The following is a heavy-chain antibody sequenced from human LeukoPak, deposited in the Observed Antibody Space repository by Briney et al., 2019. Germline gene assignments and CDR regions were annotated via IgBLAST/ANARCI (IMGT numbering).Heavy chain of an antibody. D-gene: IGHD3-16*01. CDR1: GFTFSSYA. V-gene: IGHV3-23*01. Sequence: PGGSLRLSCAASGFTFSSYAMSWVRQAPGKGLEWVSAISGSGGSTYYADSVKGRFTISRDNSKNTLYLQMNSLRAEDTAVYYCAKGAPSRAYLEGGDAFDIGGQGKMVTVFS. CDR2: ISGSGGST. CDR3: AKGAPSRAYLEGGDAFDI. J-gene: IGHJ3*02.